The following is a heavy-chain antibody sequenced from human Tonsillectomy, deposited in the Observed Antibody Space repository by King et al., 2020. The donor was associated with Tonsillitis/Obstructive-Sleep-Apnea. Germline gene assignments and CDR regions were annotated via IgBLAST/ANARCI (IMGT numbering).Heavy chain of an antibody. CDR3: ARGSGDYGDYVGGMDV. Sequence: VQLVQSGAEVKKSGSSVKVSCKASGGTFSSYAISWVRQAPGQGLEWMGGIIPIIDIANHAQKFQGRVTITADKSTSTAYMELSSLRSEDTAVYYCARGSGDYGDYVGGMDVWGQGTTVTVSS. D-gene: IGHD4-17*01. J-gene: IGHJ6*02. CDR1: GGTFSSYA. CDR2: IIPIIDIA. V-gene: IGHV1-69*10.